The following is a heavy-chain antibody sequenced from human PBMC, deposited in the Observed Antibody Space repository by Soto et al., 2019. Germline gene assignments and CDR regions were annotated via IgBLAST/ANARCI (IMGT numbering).Heavy chain of an antibody. V-gene: IGHV3-30*18. Sequence: GGSLRLSCAASGFTFSDYGMHWVRQAPGKGLEWMAVTSFDGSKIYYADSVKGRFTISRDNSRNTLYLQMNSLRAEDTAVYYCTKSRPLNEPDGFDIWGQGTMVTVSS. J-gene: IGHJ3*02. D-gene: IGHD6-13*01. CDR2: TSFDGSKI. CDR3: TKSRPLNEPDGFDI. CDR1: GFTFSDYG.